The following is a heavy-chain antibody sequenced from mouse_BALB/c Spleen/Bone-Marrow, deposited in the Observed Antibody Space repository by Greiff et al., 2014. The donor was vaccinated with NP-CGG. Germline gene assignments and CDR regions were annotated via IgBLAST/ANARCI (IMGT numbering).Heavy chain of an antibody. J-gene: IGHJ3*01. CDR1: GFNIKDTY. CDR2: IDPANGNT. D-gene: IGHD2-3*01. V-gene: IGHV14-3*02. Sequence: EVKLQESGAELVKPGASVKLSCTTSGFNIKDTYIHWVKQRPEQGLEWIGRIDPANGNTKYDPEFQGKATIAADTSSNTAYLHLSSLTSEDTAVYSCAHDAPFAYWGQGTLVTVSA. CDR3: AHDAPFAY.